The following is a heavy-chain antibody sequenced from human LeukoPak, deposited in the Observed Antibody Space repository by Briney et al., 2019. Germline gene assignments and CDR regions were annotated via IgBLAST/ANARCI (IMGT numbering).Heavy chain of an antibody. Sequence: PGGSLRLSCAASGFTFSSYSMNWVRQAPGKGLEWVSSISSSSSYIYYADSAKGRFTISRDNAKNSLYMQMNSLRAEDTAVYYCARGYDYRGTVPTDYWGQGTLVTVSS. D-gene: IGHD4-11*01. CDR1: GFTFSSYS. J-gene: IGHJ4*02. V-gene: IGHV3-21*01. CDR2: ISSSSSYI. CDR3: ARGYDYRGTVPTDY.